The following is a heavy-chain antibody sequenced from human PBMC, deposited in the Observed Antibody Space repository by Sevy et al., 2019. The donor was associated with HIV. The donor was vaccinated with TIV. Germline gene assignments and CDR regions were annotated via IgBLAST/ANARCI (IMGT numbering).Heavy chain of an antibody. D-gene: IGHD5-18*01. V-gene: IGHV3-15*01. J-gene: IGHJ4*02. CDR3: TAVRRRYSTLLDY. CDR1: GFTFSDAS. Sequence: GGSLRLSCAASGFTFSDASMSWVRQAPGKGLEWVGRIKSKTGGGTTDYAAPVKGRFTISRNDSKNTPYLQMSSLKTAETSVYYCTAVRRRYSTLLDYWGQGTLVTVSS. CDR2: IKSKTGGGTT.